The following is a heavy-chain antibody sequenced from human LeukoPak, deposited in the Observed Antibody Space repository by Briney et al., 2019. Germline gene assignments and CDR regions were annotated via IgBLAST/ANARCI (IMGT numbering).Heavy chain of an antibody. CDR3: ARVTTVTLDFDY. J-gene: IGHJ4*02. V-gene: IGHV3-66*01. CDR2: IYSGGST. D-gene: IGHD4-17*01. CDR1: GFTVSSNY. Sequence: GGSLRLSCAASGFTVSSNYMSWVRQAPGKGLEWVSVIYSGGSTYYADSVKSRFTISRDNSKNTLYLQMNSLRAEDTAVYYCARVTTVTLDFDYWGQGTLVTVSS.